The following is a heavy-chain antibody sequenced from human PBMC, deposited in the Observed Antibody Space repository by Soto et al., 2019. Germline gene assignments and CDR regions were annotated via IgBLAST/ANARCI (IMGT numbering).Heavy chain of an antibody. CDR2: IRSKTNNYAT. CDR3: TVFDYSNYGDDDFDY. V-gene: IGHV3-73*01. J-gene: IGHJ4*02. Sequence: EVQLVESGGGWVQPGGSLKLSCAASGFAFSDSSMHWVRQASGKGLEWVGRIRSKTNNYATAYAASLKGRFTISRDDSKNTTYLQMDSLKSEDTAMYYCTVFDYSNYGDDDFDYWGQGTLVTVSS. CDR1: GFAFSDSS. D-gene: IGHD4-4*01.